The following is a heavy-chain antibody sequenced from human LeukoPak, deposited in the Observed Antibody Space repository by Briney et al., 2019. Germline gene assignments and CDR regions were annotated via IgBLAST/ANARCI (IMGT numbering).Heavy chain of an antibody. J-gene: IGHJ4*02. CDR3: ARQMNTVTADY. CDR2: IYYTGST. Sequence: PSETLSLTCSVSGGSISGSGYYWAWIRQPPGKGLEWIGSIYYTGSTHYNSSLKSRVTMSVDTSKNQFSLRLSSVTAADTAVYYCARQMNTVTADYWGQGTLVTVSS. V-gene: IGHV4-39*01. D-gene: IGHD4-17*01. CDR1: GGSISGSGYY.